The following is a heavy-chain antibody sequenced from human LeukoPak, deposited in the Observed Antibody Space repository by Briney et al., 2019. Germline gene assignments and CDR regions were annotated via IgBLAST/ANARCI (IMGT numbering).Heavy chain of an antibody. CDR2: INPKSGGT. V-gene: IGHV1-2*02. J-gene: IGHJ4*02. Sequence: ASVKVSCKASGYTFTGYDIHWVRQAPGQGLEWMGWINPKSGGTKYAQKFQGRVTMTRNTSISTAYMDLRSLTSDDTAVYYCARDQGDYYFDYWDQGILVTVSS. D-gene: IGHD3-16*01. CDR3: ARDQGDYYFDY. CDR1: GYTFTGYD.